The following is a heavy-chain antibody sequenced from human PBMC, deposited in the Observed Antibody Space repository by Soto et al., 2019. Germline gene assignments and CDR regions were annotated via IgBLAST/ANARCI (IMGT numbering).Heavy chain of an antibody. CDR1: GFTFRSYA. CDR2: ISASGGTT. D-gene: IGHD3-22*01. V-gene: IGHV3-23*01. CDR3: AKDLGNYYYDSSGYSSYGMDV. J-gene: IGHJ6*02. Sequence: GGSLRLSCAASGFTFRSYAMNWVRQAPGKGLEWVSAISASGGTTYYADSVKGRFAISRDNSKNTLYLQMNSLRAEDTAVYYCAKDLGNYYYDSSGYSSYGMDVWGQGTTVTVSS.